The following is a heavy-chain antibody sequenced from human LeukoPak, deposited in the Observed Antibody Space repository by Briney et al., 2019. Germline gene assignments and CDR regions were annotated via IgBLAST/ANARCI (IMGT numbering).Heavy chain of an antibody. J-gene: IGHJ4*02. D-gene: IGHD6-13*01. CDR1: GFTFSSYA. V-gene: IGHV3-30-3*01. CDR2: ISYDGSNK. CDR3: ARGLASWSFDY. Sequence: GGSLRLSCAASGFTFSSYAMHWVRQAPGKGLEWVAVISYDGSNKYYADSVKGRFTISRDNSKNTLYLQINSLRAEDTAVYYCARGLASWSFDYWGQGTLVTVSS.